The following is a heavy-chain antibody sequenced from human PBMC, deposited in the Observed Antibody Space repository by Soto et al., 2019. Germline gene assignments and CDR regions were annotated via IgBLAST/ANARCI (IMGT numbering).Heavy chain of an antibody. CDR3: ASYFRATTNFDY. CDR2: IYYSGST. D-gene: IGHD3-9*01. CDR1: GGSISSGGYY. Sequence: PSETLSLTCTVSGGSISSGGYYWSWIRQHPGKGLEWIGYIYYSGSTYYNPSLKSRVTISVDTSKSQFSLKLSSVTAADTAAYCCASYFRATTNFDYWGQGTLVTVSS. J-gene: IGHJ4*02. V-gene: IGHV4-31*03.